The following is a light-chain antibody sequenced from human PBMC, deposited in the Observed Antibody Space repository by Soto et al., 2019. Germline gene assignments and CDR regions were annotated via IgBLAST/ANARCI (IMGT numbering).Light chain of an antibody. CDR1: SSDVGGYSY. CDR3: SSYTTSNTRQIA. Sequence: QSVLTQPASVSGSPGQSITISCTGTSSDVGGYSYVSWYQHHPGKAPKLIIYDVTNRPSGVSNPFSGSKSGNTASLTISGLQPEDEADYYCSSYTTSNTRQIAFGTGTKVTVL. CDR2: DVT. V-gene: IGLV2-14*03. J-gene: IGLJ1*01.